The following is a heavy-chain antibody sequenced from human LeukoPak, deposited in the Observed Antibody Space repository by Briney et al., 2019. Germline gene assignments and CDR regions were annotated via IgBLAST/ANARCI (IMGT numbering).Heavy chain of an antibody. CDR3: ARVIIVGATGI. CDR1: GXTFSTYS. Sequence: SGGSLRLSCAASGXTFSTYSMNWVRQAPGKGLEWVSSIATSSNYIYYAGSLKGRFTISRDYAKNSLYLQMNSLRAEDTAVYYCARVIIVGATGIWGQGTMVTVSS. CDR2: IATSSNYI. J-gene: IGHJ3*02. D-gene: IGHD1-26*01. V-gene: IGHV3-21*01.